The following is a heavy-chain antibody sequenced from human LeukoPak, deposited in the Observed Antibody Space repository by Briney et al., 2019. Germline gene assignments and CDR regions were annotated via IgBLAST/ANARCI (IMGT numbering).Heavy chain of an antibody. Sequence: ASVKVSCKTAGFTFTGYYMHWVRQAPEQGLEWMGMINPNGGHTDYAQNFQGRVTMTRDMSTSTVYMELSSLRSEDTAVFYCARSKDNRGYDVRHLDYWGQGTLVTVSS. D-gene: IGHD1-14*01. J-gene: IGHJ4*02. CDR3: ARSKDNRGYDVRHLDY. CDR1: GFTFTGYY. CDR2: INPNGGHT. V-gene: IGHV1-46*01.